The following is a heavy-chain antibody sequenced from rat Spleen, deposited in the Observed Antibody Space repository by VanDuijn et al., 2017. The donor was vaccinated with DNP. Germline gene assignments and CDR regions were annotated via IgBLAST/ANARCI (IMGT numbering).Heavy chain of an antibody. J-gene: IGHJ2*01. CDR2: ITRSGGTT. D-gene: IGHD1-4*01. V-gene: IGHV5-31*01. Sequence: EVQLVESGGDLVQPGRSLKLSCVASGFTFNNYWMTWIRQVPGKGLEWVSSITRSGGTTYYPDSVKGRFTISRENAQGTLYLQMTSLRSEDTAAYYCTRDLHFGYNYAFDYWGQGVMVSVSS. CDR1: GFTFNNYW. CDR3: TRDLHFGYNYAFDY.